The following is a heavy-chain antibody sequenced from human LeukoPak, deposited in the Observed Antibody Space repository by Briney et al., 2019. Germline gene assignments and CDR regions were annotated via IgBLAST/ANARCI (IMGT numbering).Heavy chain of an antibody. V-gene: IGHV4-39*01. CDR1: GGSLSSSSYY. CDR3: ARGGYSYGPRIDY. Sequence: PSEALSLTCSVSGGSLSSSSYYWGWIRQPPGRGLEWIGNIYETGSTNYNPSLKSRVTISVDTSKNQFSLKLSSVTAADTAVYYCARGGYSYGPRIDYWGQGTLVTVSS. J-gene: IGHJ4*02. CDR2: IYETGST. D-gene: IGHD5-18*01.